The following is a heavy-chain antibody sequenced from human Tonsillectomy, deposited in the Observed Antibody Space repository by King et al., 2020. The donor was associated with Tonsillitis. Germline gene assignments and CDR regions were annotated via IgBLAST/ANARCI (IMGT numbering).Heavy chain of an antibody. CDR2: ISGSGGST. D-gene: IGHD2-2*02. V-gene: IGHV3-23*04. CDR3: AKGGGCSSTRCYTNYYYYMDV. Sequence: VQLVESGGGLVQPGGSLRLSCAASGFTFSSYAMSWVRQAPGKGLEWVSAISGSGGSTYYADSVKGRFTISRDNSKNTLYLQMNSLRAEDTAVYYCAKGGGCSSTRCYTNYYYYMDVWGKGTTVTVSS. J-gene: IGHJ6*03. CDR1: GFTFSSYA.